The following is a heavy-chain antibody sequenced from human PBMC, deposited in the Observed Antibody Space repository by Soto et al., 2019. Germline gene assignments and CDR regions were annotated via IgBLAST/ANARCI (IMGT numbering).Heavy chain of an antibody. J-gene: IGHJ5*02. D-gene: IGHD5-18*01. CDR2: IIPIFGTA. CDR3: ARDGYSYGYESNWFDP. Sequence: SVKVSCKASGGTFSSYAISWVRQAPGQGLEWMGGIIPIFGTANYAQKFQGRVTITADKSTSTAYMELSSLRSEDTAVYYCARDGYSYGYESNWFDPWGQGTLVTVSS. V-gene: IGHV1-69*06. CDR1: GGTFSSYA.